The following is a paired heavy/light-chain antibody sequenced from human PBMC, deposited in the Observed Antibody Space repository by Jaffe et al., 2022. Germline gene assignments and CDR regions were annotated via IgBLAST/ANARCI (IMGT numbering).Heavy chain of an antibody. V-gene: IGHV1-69*02. CDR3: ARGSLHGLATIDYYYMDV. D-gene: IGHD5-12*01. CDR2: IIPILGIA. Sequence: QVQLVQSGAEVKKPGSSVKVSCKASGGTFSSYTISWVRQAPGQGLEWMGRIIPILGIANYAQKFQGRVTITADKSTSTAYMELSSLRSEDTAVYYCARGSLHGLATIDYYYMDVWGKGTTVTVSS. J-gene: IGHJ6*03. CDR1: GGTFSSYT.
Light chain of an antibody. CDR2: WAS. J-gene: IGKJ1*01. CDR3: QQYYSTPT. CDR1: QSVLYSSNNKNY. Sequence: DIVMTQSPDSLAVSLGERATINCKSSQSVLYSSNNKNYLAWYQQKPGQPPKLLIYWASTRESGVPDRFSGSGSGTDFTLTISSLQAEDVAVYYCQQYYSTPTFGQGTKVEIK. V-gene: IGKV4-1*01.